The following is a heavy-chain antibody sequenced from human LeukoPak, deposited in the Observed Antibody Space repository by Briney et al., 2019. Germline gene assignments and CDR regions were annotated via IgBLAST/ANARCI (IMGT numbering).Heavy chain of an antibody. CDR2: INPNTGGT. CDR3: ARDLATVDGIAWYYFEN. CDR1: GYTFTDHY. Sequence: ASVKVSCKASGYTFTDHYIHWVRQAPGQGFEWMGWINPNTGGTDYAQKFQDRIAISTYTSITTVYMELSRLKSDDMALYYCARDLATVDGIAWYYFENWGQGTLVTVS. J-gene: IGHJ4*02. D-gene: IGHD5-24*01. V-gene: IGHV1-2*02.